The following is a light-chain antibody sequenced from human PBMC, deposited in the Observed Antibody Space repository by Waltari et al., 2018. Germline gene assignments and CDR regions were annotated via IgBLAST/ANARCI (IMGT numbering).Light chain of an antibody. Sequence: ETVMIQSQATLSVSPGERVTLYCSASQSVRNNVAWYQQTFGQAPRLLIYGASSRSTGVPPRFGGSWSGTEFTLTITSLQSEDFAVYYCQQYNEWPYTFGQGTKLEI. V-gene: IGKV3-15*01. CDR2: GAS. J-gene: IGKJ2*01. CDR3: QQYNEWPYT. CDR1: QSVRNN.